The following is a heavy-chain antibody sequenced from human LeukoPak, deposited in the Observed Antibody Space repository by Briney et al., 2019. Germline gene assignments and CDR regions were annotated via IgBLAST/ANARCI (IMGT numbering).Heavy chain of an antibody. CDR3: ARREGSSWFKIDY. Sequence: GESLKISCKGSGYSFTSYWIGWVRQLPGKGLEWMGIINPGDSDTKYSPSFQGQVTISADKSINTAYLQWNSLKASDTAMYYCARREGSSWFKIDYWGQGTLVTVS. D-gene: IGHD6-13*01. CDR1: GYSFTSYW. J-gene: IGHJ4*02. V-gene: IGHV5-51*01. CDR2: INPGDSDT.